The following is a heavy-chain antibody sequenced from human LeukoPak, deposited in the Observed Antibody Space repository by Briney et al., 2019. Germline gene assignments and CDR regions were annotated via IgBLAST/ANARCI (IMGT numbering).Heavy chain of an antibody. CDR1: GGSISSGDYC. J-gene: IGHJ5*02. V-gene: IGHV4-30-4*01. CDR2: IYYSGST. D-gene: IGHD6-13*01. CDR3: ARDIVAAAGTGWFDP. Sequence: PSQTLSLTCTVSGGSISSGDYCWSWIRQPPGKGLEWIGYIYYSGSTYYNPSLKSRVTISVDTSKNQFSLKLSSVTAADTAVYYCARDIVAAAGTGWFDPWGQGTLVTVSS.